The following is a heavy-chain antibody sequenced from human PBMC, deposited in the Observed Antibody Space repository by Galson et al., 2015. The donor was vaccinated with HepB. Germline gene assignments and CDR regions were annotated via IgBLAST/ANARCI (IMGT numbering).Heavy chain of an antibody. Sequence: SLRLSCAASGFTFSSYSMNWVRQAPGKGLEWVSSISSSSTTSYADSVKGRFTISRDYAKNSLYLQMNSLRDEDTAVYYCARDRLGYYGMDVWGQGTTVTVSS. D-gene: IGHD7-27*01. CDR2: ISSSSTT. J-gene: IGHJ6*02. V-gene: IGHV3-48*02. CDR1: GFTFSSYS. CDR3: ARDRLGYYGMDV.